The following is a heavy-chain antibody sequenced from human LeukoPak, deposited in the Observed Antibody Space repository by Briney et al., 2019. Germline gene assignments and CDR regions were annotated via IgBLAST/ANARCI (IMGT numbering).Heavy chain of an antibody. Sequence: GGSLRLSCAASGFTFSSYSMNWARQAPGKGLEWISYIRSSSSTIYYADSVKGRFTISVDNAKNSLCLQMNSLRDEDTAVYYCARDHEYAFDIWGQGTVVIVSS. J-gene: IGHJ3*02. CDR3: ARDHEYAFDI. V-gene: IGHV3-48*02. CDR2: IRSSSSTI. CDR1: GFTFSSYS.